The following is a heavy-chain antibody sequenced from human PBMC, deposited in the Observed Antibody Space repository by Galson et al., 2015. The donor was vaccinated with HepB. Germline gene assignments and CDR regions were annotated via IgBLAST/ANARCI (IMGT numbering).Heavy chain of an antibody. CDR1: GFAFSGYW. D-gene: IGHD2-8*01. J-gene: IGHJ4*02. CDR2: TNQVGSEK. V-gene: IGHV3-7*01. CDR3: ARGGLNYFDF. Sequence: SLRLSCAASGFAFSGYWMSWVRQAPGKGLEWVANTNQVGSEKFSVDSVRGRFIMSRDNAKDSLYLQMNSLRAEDTAVYYCARGGLNYFDFWGQGTLVTVSS.